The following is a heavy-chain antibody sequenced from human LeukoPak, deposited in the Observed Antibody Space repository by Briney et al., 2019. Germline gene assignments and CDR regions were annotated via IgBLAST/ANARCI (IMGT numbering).Heavy chain of an antibody. Sequence: ASVKVSCKASGYTFTSYYMHWVRQAPGQGLEWMGIINPSGGSTSYAQKFQGRVTMTRDTSTSTVYMELSSLRSEDTAVYYCARDRSVRGAIFPDAFDIWGQGTMVTVSS. D-gene: IGHD3-10*01. CDR1: GYTFTSYY. CDR3: ARDRSVRGAIFPDAFDI. CDR2: INPSGGST. V-gene: IGHV1-46*01. J-gene: IGHJ3*02.